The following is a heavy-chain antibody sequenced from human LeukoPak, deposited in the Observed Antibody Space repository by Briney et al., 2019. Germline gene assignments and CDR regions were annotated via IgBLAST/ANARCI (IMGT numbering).Heavy chain of an antibody. J-gene: IGHJ4*02. Sequence: GASVKVSCKASGGSFRTYPISWVRQAPGQGLEWMGWINPNSGNTGYAQKFQGRVTMTRNTSISTAYMELSSLRSEDTAVYYCAQSYYGSGSPLDYWGQGTLVTVSS. CDR1: GGSFRTYP. CDR2: INPNSGNT. CDR3: AQSYYGSGSPLDY. D-gene: IGHD3-10*01. V-gene: IGHV1-8*01.